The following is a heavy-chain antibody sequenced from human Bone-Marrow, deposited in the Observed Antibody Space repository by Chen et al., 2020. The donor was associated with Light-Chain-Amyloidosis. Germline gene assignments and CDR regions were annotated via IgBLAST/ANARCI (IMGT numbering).Heavy chain of an antibody. CDR1: GYTFPNYW. V-gene: IGHV5-51*01. Sequence: EVQLEQSGPEVKKPGESLKISCKGSGYTFPNYWIGWVRQMPGKGLEWVGVIYPDDSDARYSPSFEGQVTISADKSITTAYLQWRSLKASDTAMYYCASRRDGYNFDYWGQGTLVTVSS. J-gene: IGHJ4*02. D-gene: IGHD5-12*01. CDR3: ASRRDGYNFDY. CDR2: IYPDDSDA.